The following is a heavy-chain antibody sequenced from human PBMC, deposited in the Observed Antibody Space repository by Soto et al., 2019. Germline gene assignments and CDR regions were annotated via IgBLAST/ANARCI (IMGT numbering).Heavy chain of an antibody. Sequence: QIALQESGPTVVKPTQTLTLTCTFSGFSLTTTGVGVGWIRHAPGKALEWLAMVYWNDERRYSPSLKNRLTIPQDPSKIQVVLTMTYLYPLATPTFFCAHYDSGDYFSLFDPGGQGTLVTVSS. CDR1: GFSLTTTGVG. J-gene: IGHJ5*02. V-gene: IGHV2-5*01. D-gene: IGHD3-22*01. CDR3: AHYDSGDYFSLFDP. CDR2: VYWNDER.